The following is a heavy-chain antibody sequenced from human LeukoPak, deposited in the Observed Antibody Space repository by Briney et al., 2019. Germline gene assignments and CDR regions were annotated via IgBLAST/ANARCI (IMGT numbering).Heavy chain of an antibody. CDR3: ARAGGDYGWETFDY. V-gene: IGHV1-24*01. CDR1: GYTLTELS. CDR2: FDPEDGET. Sequence: ASVKVSCKVSGYTLTELSMHWVRQAPGKGLEWMGGFDPEDGETIYAQKFQGRATMTEDTSTDTAYMELSSLRSEDTAVYYCARAGGDYGWETFDYWGQGTLVTVSS. D-gene: IGHD4-17*01. J-gene: IGHJ4*02.